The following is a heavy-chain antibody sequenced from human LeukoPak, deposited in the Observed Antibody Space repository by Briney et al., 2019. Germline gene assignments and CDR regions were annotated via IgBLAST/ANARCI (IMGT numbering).Heavy chain of an antibody. D-gene: IGHD5-18*01. CDR3: ARELGYTQGSHFDY. V-gene: IGHV1-46*01. CDR1: GYTFINYY. CDR2: INPSGGGT. Sequence: ASVEVSCKASGYTFINYYMHWVRQAPGQGREWMGIINPSGGGTTYAQKFQGRVAMTSDTSTSTFYMELSSLRSEDTAMYYCARELGYTQGSHFDYWGQGSQVTVSS. J-gene: IGHJ4*02.